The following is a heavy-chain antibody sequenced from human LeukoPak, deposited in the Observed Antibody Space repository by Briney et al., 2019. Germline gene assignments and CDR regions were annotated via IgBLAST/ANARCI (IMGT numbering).Heavy chain of an antibody. Sequence: SGGSLRLSCAASGFTFSSYEMNWVRHAPRQWLAWVSYISSSGTTIKYADSVKGRFTISRDNAMNSLYLQMNSLRAEDTAVYYCARGRGWLQSTPFDYWGQGTLVTVSS. CDR2: ISSSGTTI. D-gene: IGHD5-24*01. CDR3: ARGRGWLQSTPFDY. CDR1: GFTFSSYE. J-gene: IGHJ4*02. V-gene: IGHV3-48*03.